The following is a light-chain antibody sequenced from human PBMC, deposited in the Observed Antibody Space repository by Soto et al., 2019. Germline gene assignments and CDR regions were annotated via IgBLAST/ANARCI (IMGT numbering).Light chain of an antibody. J-gene: IGKJ4*01. Sequence: DIQITHSPSTLSGSVGDRVTITCRASQTISSWLAWYQQKPGKAPKLLIYKASTLKSGVPSRFSGSGSGTEFTLTITSLQSEDFAIYYGQEYNNGRPIPFGGGTKVDIK. V-gene: IGKV1-5*03. CDR2: KAS. CDR3: QEYNNGRPIP. CDR1: QTISSW.